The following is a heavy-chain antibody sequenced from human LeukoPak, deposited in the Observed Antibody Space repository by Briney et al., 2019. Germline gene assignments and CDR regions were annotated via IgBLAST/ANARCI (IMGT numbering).Heavy chain of an antibody. CDR1: GFTFDDYA. V-gene: IGHV3-9*01. J-gene: IGHJ4*02. D-gene: IGHD6-13*01. CDR2: ISWNTGSI. Sequence: PGRSLRLSCAASGFTFDDYAMHWVRQAPGKGLEWVSGISWNTGSIGYADSVKGRFTISRDNAKNSLYLQMNSLRAEDTALYYCAKGHRRYSSSWPWDYWGQGTLVTVSS. CDR3: AKGHRRYSSSWPWDY.